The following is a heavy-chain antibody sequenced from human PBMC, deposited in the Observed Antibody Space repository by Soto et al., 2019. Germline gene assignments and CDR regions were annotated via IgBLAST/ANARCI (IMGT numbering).Heavy chain of an antibody. CDR3: AKELAAVALGAFDI. Sequence: EVQLLESGGGLAQPGGSLRLSCAASGFTFNNYAMSWVRQAPGKGLEWVSAISGNGDNTYYTDSVKGRFTVSRDNSKNTLYLQMNSLRDEDTAVYYCAKELAAVALGAFDIWGQGTMVTVSS. V-gene: IGHV3-23*01. CDR2: ISGNGDNT. J-gene: IGHJ3*02. CDR1: GFTFNNYA. D-gene: IGHD6-19*01.